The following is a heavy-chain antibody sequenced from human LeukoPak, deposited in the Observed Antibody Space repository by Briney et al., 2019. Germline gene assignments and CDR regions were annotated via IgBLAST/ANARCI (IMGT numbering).Heavy chain of an antibody. J-gene: IGHJ1*01. CDR1: GYTFTSCY. D-gene: IGHD1-26*01. CDR2: INPSGGST. Sequence: WASVKVSCKASGYTFTSCYMHWVRQAPGQGLEWMGIINPSGGSTSYAQKFQGRVTMTRDTSTNTVYMELSSLRSEDTAVYYCARDPDSGSYYGEYFQHWGQGTLVTVSS. V-gene: IGHV1-46*01. CDR3: ARDPDSGSYYGEYFQH.